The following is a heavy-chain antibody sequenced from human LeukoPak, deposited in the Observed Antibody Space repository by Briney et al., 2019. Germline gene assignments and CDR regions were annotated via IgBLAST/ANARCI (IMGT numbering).Heavy chain of an antibody. J-gene: IGHJ3*02. CDR1: GFTVSSNY. Sequence: GGSLRLSCAASGFTVSSNYMSWVRQAPGKGLEWVSVIYSGGSTYYADSVKGRFTISRHNSKNTLYLQMNSLRAEDTAVYYCANQLATYYDILGAFDIWGQGTMVTVSS. CDR2: IYSGGST. CDR3: ANQLATYYDILGAFDI. V-gene: IGHV3-53*04. D-gene: IGHD3-9*01.